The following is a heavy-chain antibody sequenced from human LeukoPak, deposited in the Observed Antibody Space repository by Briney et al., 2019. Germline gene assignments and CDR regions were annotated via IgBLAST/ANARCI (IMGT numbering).Heavy chain of an antibody. CDR2: TRSKANSYTT. CDR3: VRVSQVYSFDH. J-gene: IGHJ4*02. V-gene: IGHV3-72*01. D-gene: IGHD2-8*01. Sequence: GGSLRLSCAASGFTFSSYSMNWVRQAPGKGLEWVGRTRSKANSYTTEYAASVKGRFTISRDDSKNSLYLQMNSLKTEDTAVYYCVRVSQVYSFDHWGRGILVTVSS. CDR1: GFTFSSYS.